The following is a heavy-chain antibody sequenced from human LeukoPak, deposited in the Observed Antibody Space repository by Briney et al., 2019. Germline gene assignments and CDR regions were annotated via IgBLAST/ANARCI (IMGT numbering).Heavy chain of an antibody. Sequence: ASVKVSCKTSGYTFTSYDINWVRQATGQGLEWMGWMDPNTGNTGYAQKFQGRVTMTRNTSISTAYMELSSLRSEDTAVYYCARGRYDVVRGVINLVYYFDYWGQGTLVTVSS. D-gene: IGHD3-10*01. J-gene: IGHJ4*02. CDR1: GYTFTSYD. CDR3: ARGRYDVVRGVINLVYYFDY. V-gene: IGHV1-8*01. CDR2: MDPNTGNT.